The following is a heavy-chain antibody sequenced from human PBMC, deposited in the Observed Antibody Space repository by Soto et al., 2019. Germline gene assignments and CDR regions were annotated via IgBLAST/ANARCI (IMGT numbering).Heavy chain of an antibody. CDR3: AKGVGNWALNY. Sequence: GGSLRLSCAASGFTFSTYGIHWVRQAPGKGLEWVAVISNDAINKWYADSVKGRFTISRDNSKNTVDLQMNSLRAEDTAVYYYAKGVGNWALNYWGQGTLVTVSS. V-gene: IGHV3-30*18. D-gene: IGHD7-27*01. CDR1: GFTFSTYG. CDR2: ISNDAINK. J-gene: IGHJ4*02.